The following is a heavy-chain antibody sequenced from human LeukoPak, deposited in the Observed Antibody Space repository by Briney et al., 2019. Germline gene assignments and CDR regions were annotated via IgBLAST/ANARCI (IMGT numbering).Heavy chain of an antibody. J-gene: IGHJ4*02. D-gene: IGHD2-2*01. Sequence: GGSLRLSCAASGFTVSSNYMSWVRQAPGKGLEWVSVIYSGGSTYYADSVKGRFTISRDNAKNSLNLQMNSLRAEDTAMYFCARIADCSSSSCYADYWGQGTLVTVSS. V-gene: IGHV3-53*01. CDR1: GFTVSSNY. CDR2: IYSGGST. CDR3: ARIADCSSSSCYADY.